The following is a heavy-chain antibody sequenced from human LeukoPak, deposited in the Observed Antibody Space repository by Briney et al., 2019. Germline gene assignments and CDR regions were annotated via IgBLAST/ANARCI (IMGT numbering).Heavy chain of an antibody. CDR2: SYLSDDT. D-gene: IGHD3-16*01. Sequence: PSETLSLTCSVSGDSIINYYWMWIRQPAGKGREWIGRSYLSDDTNYHSPSLRSRVTMSPDTSMNRFSLKLSSVTAADTAVYYCARGSYGYIDQWGQGLLVTVSS. J-gene: IGHJ4*02. CDR3: ARGSYGYIDQ. CDR1: GDSIINYY. V-gene: IGHV4-4*07.